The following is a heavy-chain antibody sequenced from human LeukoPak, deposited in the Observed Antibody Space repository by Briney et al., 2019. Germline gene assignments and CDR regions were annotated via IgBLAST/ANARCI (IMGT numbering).Heavy chain of an antibody. CDR2: SDYGGST. CDR1: GGSITSGGYY. V-gene: IGHV4-31*03. CDR3: ARDSRGLSYYYYGMDV. Sequence: PSQTLSLTCTVSGGSITSGGYYWSSLRHPPGKGLEWIGCSDYGGSTCYKPSRESRVTIAVDTSKSQFSLMLSSVTAADTAVYYCARDSRGLSYYYYGMDVWGQGTTVTVSS. J-gene: IGHJ6*02.